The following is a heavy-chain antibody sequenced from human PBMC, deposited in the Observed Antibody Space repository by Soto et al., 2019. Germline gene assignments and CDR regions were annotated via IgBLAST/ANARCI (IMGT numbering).Heavy chain of an antibody. CDR3: ARGRYCLTGRCFPNWLDS. CDR1: GDSISTVDYF. Sequence: QVQLLESGPGLVKPSQTLSLTCSVSGDSISTVDYFWAWVRPPPGQALEYIGYIYKSATTYYNPSFESRVAISLDTSKSQFSLNVTSLTAEDTAGYFCARGRYCLTGRCFPNWLDSWGQGTLVTVSS. D-gene: IGHD2-15*01. CDR2: IYKSATT. V-gene: IGHV4-30-4*01. J-gene: IGHJ5*01.